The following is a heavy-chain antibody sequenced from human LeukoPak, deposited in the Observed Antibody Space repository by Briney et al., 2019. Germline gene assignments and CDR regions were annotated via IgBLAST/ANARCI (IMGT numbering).Heavy chain of an antibody. Sequence: GGSLRLSCAASGFTLSSYGMHWVRQAPGKGLEWVAVIWYDGSNKYSADSVKGRFTISRDNSKNTLYLQMNSLRAEDTAVYSCARDCARMVVAATVDYWGQGTLVTVSS. D-gene: IGHD2-15*01. CDR3: ARDCARMVVAATVDY. CDR1: GFTLSSYG. V-gene: IGHV3-33*01. J-gene: IGHJ4*02. CDR2: IWYDGSNK.